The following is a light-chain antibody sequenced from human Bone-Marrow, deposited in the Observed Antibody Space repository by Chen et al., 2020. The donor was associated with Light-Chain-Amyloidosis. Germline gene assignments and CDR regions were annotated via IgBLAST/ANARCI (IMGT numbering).Light chain of an antibody. Sequence: QSALTQPASVSGSPGQTITISCTGTSTDVGGYNYVSWYHQHPGKSPKLMIYDVSIRPSGVSNRFSGSKSGNTASLTISGLQAEDGADYYCSAYTSSSTLVFGGGTKLTVL. CDR3: SAYTSSSTLV. CDR2: DVS. V-gene: IGLV2-14*01. CDR1: STDVGGYNY. J-gene: IGLJ3*02.